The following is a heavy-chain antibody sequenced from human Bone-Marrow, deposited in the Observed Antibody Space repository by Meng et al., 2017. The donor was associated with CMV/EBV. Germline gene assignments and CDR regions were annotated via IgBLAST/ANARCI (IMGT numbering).Heavy chain of an antibody. V-gene: IGHV4-39*01. CDR1: DVSISNTSFF. Sequence: SETLSLTCTVSDVSISNTSFFWGWIRQPPGKGLEWIGSFFHSGDTYSNPSLRSRVAISVDTSKNQFSLRLNSVAATDTAVYYCARGLNWRGYWGQGTLVTISS. J-gene: IGHJ4*02. CDR3: ARGLNWRGY. CDR2: FFHSGDT. D-gene: IGHD1-1*01.